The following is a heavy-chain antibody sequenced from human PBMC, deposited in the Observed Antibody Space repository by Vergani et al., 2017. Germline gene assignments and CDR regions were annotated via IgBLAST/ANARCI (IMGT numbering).Heavy chain of an antibody. Sequence: QVQLVQSGAEVKKPGSSVKVSCKASGGTFSSYAISWVRQAPGQGLEWMGRIIPILGIANYAQKFPGRVTITADKSTSTAYMELSSLRSEDTAVYYCARIRTEYYYYGMDVWGQGTTVTVSS. CDR2: IIPILGIA. CDR1: GGTFSSYA. D-gene: IGHD3-10*01. CDR3: ARIRTEYYYYGMDV. V-gene: IGHV1-69*04. J-gene: IGHJ6*02.